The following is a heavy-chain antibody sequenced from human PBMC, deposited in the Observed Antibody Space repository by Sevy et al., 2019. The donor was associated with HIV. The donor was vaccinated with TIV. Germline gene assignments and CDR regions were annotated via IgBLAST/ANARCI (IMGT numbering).Heavy chain of an antibody. CDR3: ARPLSSRWSG. D-gene: IGHD6-19*01. J-gene: IGHJ4*02. CDR1: GFTVSNNY. Sequence: GGSLRLSCAVSGFTVSNNYMSWVRQAPGRGLEWVSLLYSSGGTFYADSVKGRFMISGDNSKNTLYLQMNSLRVEDTAVYYCARPLSSRWSGWGQGTLVTVSS. CDR2: LYSSGGT. V-gene: IGHV3-53*01.